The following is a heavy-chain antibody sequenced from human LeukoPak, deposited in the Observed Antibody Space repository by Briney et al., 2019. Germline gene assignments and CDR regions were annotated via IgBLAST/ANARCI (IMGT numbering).Heavy chain of an antibody. Sequence: PGGSLRLSCAASGFTSSSYDMHWVRQATGKGLEWVSAIGTAGDTYYPGSVKGRFTISRENAKNSLYLQMNSLRAGDTAVYYCARRSSGWNGEYYFDYWGQGTLVTVSS. CDR1: GFTSSSYD. CDR3: ARRSSGWNGEYYFDY. D-gene: IGHD6-19*01. J-gene: IGHJ4*02. CDR2: IGTAGDT. V-gene: IGHV3-13*01.